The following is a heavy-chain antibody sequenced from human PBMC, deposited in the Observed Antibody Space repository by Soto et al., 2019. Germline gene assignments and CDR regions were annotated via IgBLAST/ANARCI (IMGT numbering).Heavy chain of an antibody. Sequence: GGSLRLSCAASGFSVTSNYMTWVRQAPGKGLECVSVIYAGGNTYYPDSVKGRLTISSDNSKNTLFLQMNNLRAEDTAVYYCARVTTFYDTLTSSYALNYFDYWGQGTRVTVSS. CDR2: IYAGGNT. CDR1: GFSVTSNY. J-gene: IGHJ4*02. V-gene: IGHV3-53*01. D-gene: IGHD3-9*01. CDR3: ARVTTFYDTLTSSYALNYFDY.